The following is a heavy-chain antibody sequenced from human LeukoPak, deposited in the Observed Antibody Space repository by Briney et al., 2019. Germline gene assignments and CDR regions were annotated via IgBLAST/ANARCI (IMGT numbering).Heavy chain of an antibody. CDR1: GFTFSSYG. CDR2: IRYDGSNK. CDR3: AKDTTPPKAGFDP. V-gene: IGHV3-30*02. D-gene: IGHD1-14*01. Sequence: GGSLRLSCAASGFTFSSYGMHWVRQAPGKGLEWVAFIRYDGSNKYYADSVKGRFTTSRDNSKNTLYLQMNSLRAEDTAVYYCAKDTTPPKAGFDPWGQGTLVTVSS. J-gene: IGHJ5*02.